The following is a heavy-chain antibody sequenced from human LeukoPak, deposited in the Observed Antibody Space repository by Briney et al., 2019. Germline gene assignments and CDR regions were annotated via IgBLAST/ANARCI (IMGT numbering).Heavy chain of an antibody. CDR1: GFTFDDYG. Sequence: GGSLRLSCAASGFTFDDYGMSWVRQGPGKGLEWVSGINWNGGRTGYADSVKGRFTISRDNAKNSPYLQMNSLRAEDTAVYYCASLGYYDILTGYYDLREFDYWGQGTLVTVSS. V-gene: IGHV3-20*04. J-gene: IGHJ4*02. D-gene: IGHD3-9*01. CDR3: ASLGYYDILTGYYDLREFDY. CDR2: INWNGGRT.